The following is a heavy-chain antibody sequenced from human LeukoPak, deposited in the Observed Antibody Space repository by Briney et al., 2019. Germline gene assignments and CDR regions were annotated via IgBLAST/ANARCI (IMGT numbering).Heavy chain of an antibody. J-gene: IGHJ5*02. Sequence: SETLSLTCTVSGGSISSYYWGWVRQPPGKGLEWIGYISYSGSTNYNPSLKSRVTISVDTSKNQFPLNLTSVTAADTAVYYCAREQYYGSGSYYNWFDPWGQGTLVTVSS. CDR1: GGSISSYY. CDR2: ISYSGST. CDR3: AREQYYGSGSYYNWFDP. V-gene: IGHV4-59*01. D-gene: IGHD3-10*01.